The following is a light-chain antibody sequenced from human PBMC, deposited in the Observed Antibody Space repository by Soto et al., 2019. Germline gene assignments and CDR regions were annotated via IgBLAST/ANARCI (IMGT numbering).Light chain of an antibody. CDR3: QQYSGSPKT. CDR1: QSVTGRY. Sequence: IVLTQSPGTLSLSPGDRATLSCRASQSVTGRYLAWYQQKPGQAPRLLIYGASSRATGIPDRFSGTGSGTDFTLTISRLEPEEFAVYYCQQYSGSPKTFGGGTKVELK. J-gene: IGKJ4*01. CDR2: GAS. V-gene: IGKV3-20*01.